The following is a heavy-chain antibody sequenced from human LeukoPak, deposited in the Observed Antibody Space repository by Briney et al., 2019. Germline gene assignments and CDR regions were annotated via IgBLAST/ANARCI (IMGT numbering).Heavy chain of an antibody. J-gene: IGHJ6*02. V-gene: IGHV1-8*01. CDR1: GYTFTSYD. Sequence: ASVKVSCEASGYTFTSYDINWVRQATGQGLEWMGCMNPNSGNTGYAQKFQGRVTMTRNTSISTAYMELSSLRSEDTAVYYCARGRILTGLHGGYYGMDVWGQGTTVTVSS. D-gene: IGHD3-9*01. CDR2: MNPNSGNT. CDR3: ARGRILTGLHGGYYGMDV.